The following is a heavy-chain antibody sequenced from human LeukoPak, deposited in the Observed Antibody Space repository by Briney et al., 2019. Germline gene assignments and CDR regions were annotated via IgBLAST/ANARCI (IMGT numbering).Heavy chain of an antibody. V-gene: IGHV4-39*01. D-gene: IGHD1-26*01. Sequence: PSETLSLTCTVSGGSISSSSYYWGWIRQPPGKGLEWVGSIYYSGSTYYNPSLKSRVTISVDTSKNQFSLKLSSVTAADTAVYYCARTIVGATPYYFDYWGQGTLVTVSS. CDR3: ARTIVGATPYYFDY. CDR1: GGSISSSSYY. CDR2: IYYSGST. J-gene: IGHJ4*02.